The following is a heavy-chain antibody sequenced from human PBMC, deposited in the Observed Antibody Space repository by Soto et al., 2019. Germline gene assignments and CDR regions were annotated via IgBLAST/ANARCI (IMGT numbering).Heavy chain of an antibody. V-gene: IGHV1-46*01. D-gene: IGHD4-17*01. CDR1: GYTFTTYY. Sequence: GASVKVSCKASGYTFTTYYLHWVRQAPGQGLEWMGIINPSGGSTNYAQKFQGRVTMTSDTSTSTVYMELSSLRTEDTAVYYCARVIVPTTVTTSNWFDPWGQGTLVTVSS. CDR3: ARVIVPTTVTTSNWFDP. J-gene: IGHJ5*02. CDR2: INPSGGST.